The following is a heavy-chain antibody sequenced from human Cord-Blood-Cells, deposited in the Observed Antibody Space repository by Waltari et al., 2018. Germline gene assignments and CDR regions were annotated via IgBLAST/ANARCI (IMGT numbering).Heavy chain of an antibody. D-gene: IGHD3-3*01. J-gene: IGHJ4*02. CDR3: ARVRYYDFWSGYYY. CDR1: GFTFSSYC. Sequence: EVQLVESGGGLVQTGGSLSLPCAAFGFTFSSYCLHWVRQAPGKGLVGVARNNSDWISTSYADSVKGRFTISRENAKNTLDLQINSLRAEDTAVYYCARVRYYDFWSGYYYWGQGTLVTVSS. V-gene: IGHV3-74*01. CDR2: NNSDWIST.